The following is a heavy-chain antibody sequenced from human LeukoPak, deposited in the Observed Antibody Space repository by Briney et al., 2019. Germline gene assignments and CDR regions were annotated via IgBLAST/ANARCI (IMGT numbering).Heavy chain of an antibody. J-gene: IGHJ3*02. CDR2: IIPIFGTA. CDR1: GGTFSSYA. CDR3: ARGRGWAAAGTGLEDAFDI. Sequence: SVKVSCKASGGTFSSYAISWVRQAPGQGLEWMGGIIPIFGTANYAQKFQGGVTITTDESTSTAYMELSSLRSEDTAVYYCARGRGWAAAGTGLEDAFDIWGQGTMVTVSS. V-gene: IGHV1-69*05. D-gene: IGHD6-13*01.